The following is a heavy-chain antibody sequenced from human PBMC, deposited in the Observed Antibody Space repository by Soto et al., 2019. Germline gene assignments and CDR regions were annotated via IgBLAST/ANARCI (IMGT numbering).Heavy chain of an antibody. CDR3: ASRQTLNDCTNGVCYDYYYGMDV. Sequence: PGESLKISCKGSGYSFTSYWISWVRQMPGKGLEWMGRIDPSDSYTNYSPSFQGHVTISADKSISTAYLQWSSLKASDTAMYYCASRQTLNDCTNGVCYDYYYGMDVWGQGTTVTVSS. D-gene: IGHD2-8*01. CDR1: GYSFTSYW. V-gene: IGHV5-10-1*01. J-gene: IGHJ6*02. CDR2: IDPSDSYT.